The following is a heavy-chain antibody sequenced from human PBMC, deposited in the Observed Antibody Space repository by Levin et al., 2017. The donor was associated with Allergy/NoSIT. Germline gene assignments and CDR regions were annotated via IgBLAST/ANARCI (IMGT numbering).Heavy chain of an antibody. J-gene: IGHJ4*02. V-gene: IGHV1-18*01. D-gene: IGHD1/OR15-1a*01. CDR1: GYTFTNYG. CDR3: ARDQAVTGTEYHFDY. Sequence: PVASVKVSCKASGYTFTNYGVTWVRQAPGQGLEWMGWISAYDGNTKYAQKVQGRVTMTTDTSTTTAYMELRSLRSDDTAVYYCARDQAVTGTEYHFDYWGQGTLVTVSS. CDR2: ISAYDGNT.